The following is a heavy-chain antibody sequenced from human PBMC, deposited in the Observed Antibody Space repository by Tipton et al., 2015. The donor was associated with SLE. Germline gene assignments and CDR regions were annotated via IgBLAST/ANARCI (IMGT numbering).Heavy chain of an antibody. J-gene: IGHJ4*01. Sequence: SLRLSCVVSGFSVSTYYMSWVRQAPGKGLEWVSVIYRAGTTYYADSVKGRFTISRDNSKNTLYLQMNSLRAEDTAVYYCARDLXRVNSCPSXYDFXXXRTXXXDSS. CDR1: GFSVSTYY. CDR2: IYRAGTT. D-gene: IGHD2-2*01. CDR3: ARDLXRVNSCPSXYDF. V-gene: IGHV3-66*02.